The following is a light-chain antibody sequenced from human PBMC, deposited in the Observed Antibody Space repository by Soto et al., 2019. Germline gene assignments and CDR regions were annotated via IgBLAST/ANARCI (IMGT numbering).Light chain of an antibody. Sequence: QPVLTRPASGKGAPRRSVTITNNKTSSDVGGYNYVSWYQQHPGKAPKLMISEVSKRPSGVPDRFSGSKSGNAASLTVSGLQAEDEADYYCSSYAGAFYVFGTGTKVTVL. CDR3: SSYAGAFYV. CDR1: SSDVGGYNY. CDR2: EVS. V-gene: IGLV2-8*01. J-gene: IGLJ1*01.